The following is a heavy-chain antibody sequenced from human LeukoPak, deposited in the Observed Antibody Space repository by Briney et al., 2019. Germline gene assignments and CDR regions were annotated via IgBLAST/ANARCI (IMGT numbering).Heavy chain of an antibody. D-gene: IGHD6-19*01. J-gene: IGHJ6*02. V-gene: IGHV3-30-3*01. CDR2: ISYDGSNK. Sequence: GGSLRLSCAASGFTFSSYAMLWVRQAPGKGLEWVAVISYDGSNKYYADSVKGRFTISRDNSKNTLYLQMNSLRAEDTAVYYCARDPGGSGWSLYYYYGMDVWGQGTTVTVSS. CDR1: GFTFSSYA. CDR3: ARDPGGSGWSLYYYYGMDV.